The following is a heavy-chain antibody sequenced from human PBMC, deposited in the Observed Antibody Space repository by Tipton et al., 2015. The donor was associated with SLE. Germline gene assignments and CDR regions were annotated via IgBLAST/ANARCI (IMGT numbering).Heavy chain of an antibody. V-gene: IGHV3-23*01. CDR3: AKCDDFWSGYYPNYYDP. J-gene: IGHJ5*02. CDR1: AFTFSRFA. CDR2: ISGSGSHT. D-gene: IGHD3-3*01. Sequence: SLRLSCAASAFTFSRFAMSWVRQAPGKGLEWVSVISGSGSHTYYADSVKCRFTISRDNSNSTLFLQMNSLRAEDTAVYYCAKCDDFWSGYYPNYYDPWGQGTLVTVSS.